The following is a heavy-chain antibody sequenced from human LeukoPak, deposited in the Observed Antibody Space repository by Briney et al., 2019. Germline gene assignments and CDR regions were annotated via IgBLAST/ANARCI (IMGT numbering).Heavy chain of an antibody. CDR1: GFTFSSYG. Sequence: GGSLRLSCAASGFTFSSYGMHWVRQAPGKGLEWVAVISYDGSNKYYADSVKGRFTISRDNSKSTLYLQMNSLRAEDTAVYYCAKDSGGEGRVVPAAMAYNWFDPWGQGTLVTVSS. CDR3: AKDSGGEGRVVPAAMAYNWFDP. V-gene: IGHV3-30*18. D-gene: IGHD2-2*01. CDR2: ISYDGSNK. J-gene: IGHJ5*02.